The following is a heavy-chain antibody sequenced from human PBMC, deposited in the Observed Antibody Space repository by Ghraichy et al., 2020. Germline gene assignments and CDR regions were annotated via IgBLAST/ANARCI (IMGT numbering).Heavy chain of an antibody. CDR1: GFIFINYS. Sequence: GGSLRLSCAASGFIFINYSMNWVRQAPGKGLEWLSYISSRSDTIYYAESVKGRFTVPRDNAKNSLYLQMNSLRDEDTAVYFCTRSNIGDIWGQGTMVTVSS. CDR3: TRSNIGDI. V-gene: IGHV3-48*02. CDR2: ISSRSDTI. J-gene: IGHJ3*02. D-gene: IGHD4/OR15-4a*01.